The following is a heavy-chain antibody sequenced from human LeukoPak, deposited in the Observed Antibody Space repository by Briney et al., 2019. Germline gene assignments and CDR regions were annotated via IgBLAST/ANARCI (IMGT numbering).Heavy chain of an antibody. D-gene: IGHD3-22*01. CDR2: IKRKTDGGTT. J-gene: IGHJ4*02. V-gene: IGHV3-15*01. CDR1: GVTFSNAW. Sequence: KPGGSLRLSCAASGVTFSNAWMSWVRQAPGKGLEWVGRIKRKTDGGTTDYAAPVKGRFTISRDDSKNTLYLQMNSLKNEDTAVYYCTTVGYDSSGLDYWGQGTLVTVSS. CDR3: TTVGYDSSGLDY.